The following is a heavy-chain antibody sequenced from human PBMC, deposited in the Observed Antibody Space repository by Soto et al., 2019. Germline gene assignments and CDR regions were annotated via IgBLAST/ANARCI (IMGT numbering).Heavy chain of an antibody. D-gene: IGHD3-10*01. V-gene: IGHV1-46*01. CDR2: INPSGGST. CDR1: GYTFTSYY. J-gene: IGHJ4*02. CDR3: ARDRGGAGGIDY. Sequence: QVQLVQSGAEVKKPGASVKVSCKASGYTFTSYYMHWVRQAPGQGLEWMGIINPSGGSTSYAQKFQGRVTMTRDTSTSTVCMELSSLRSEDTAVYYCARDRGGAGGIDYWGQGTLVTVSS.